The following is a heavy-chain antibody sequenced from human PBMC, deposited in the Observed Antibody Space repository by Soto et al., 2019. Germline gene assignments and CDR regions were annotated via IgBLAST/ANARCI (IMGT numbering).Heavy chain of an antibody. V-gene: IGHV4-39*01. CDR1: GGSSSSSSYY. Sequence: PSETLSLTCTVSGGSSSSSSYYWGWIRQPPGKGLEWIGSIYYSGSTYYNPSLKSRVTISVDTSKNQFSLKLSSVTAADTAVYYCARPHVYSSGSVDYYYGMDVWGQGTTVTVSS. J-gene: IGHJ6*02. D-gene: IGHD6-19*01. CDR3: ARPHVYSSGSVDYYYGMDV. CDR2: IYYSGST.